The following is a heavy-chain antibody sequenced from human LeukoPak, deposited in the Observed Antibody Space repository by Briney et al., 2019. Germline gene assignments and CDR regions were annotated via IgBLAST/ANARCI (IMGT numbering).Heavy chain of an antibody. CDR1: GFTFSSYG. D-gene: IGHD6-19*01. Sequence: GGSLRLSCAASGFTFSSYGMHWVRQAPGKGLEWVAFIRYDGSNKYYADSVKGRYTISRDNSKNTLYLQMNSLRAEDTAVYYCSKAGRGWHAESLQPWGQATLVTVS. J-gene: IGHJ1*01. V-gene: IGHV3-30*02. CDR2: IRYDGSNK. CDR3: SKAGRGWHAESLQP.